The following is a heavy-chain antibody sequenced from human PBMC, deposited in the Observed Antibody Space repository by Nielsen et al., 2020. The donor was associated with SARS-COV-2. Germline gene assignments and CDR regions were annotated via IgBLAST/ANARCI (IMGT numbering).Heavy chain of an antibody. V-gene: IGHV3-30-3*01. CDR2: ISYDGSNK. D-gene: IGHD3-10*01. J-gene: IGHJ4*02. CDR1: GFTFSSYA. Sequence: GGSLRLSCAASGFTFSSYAMHWVRQAPGKGLEWVAVISYDGSNKYYADSVKGRFTISRDNSKNTLYLQMNSLRAEDTAVYYCASRYYGSGSYYNGWGQGTLVTVSS. CDR3: ASRYYGSGSYYNG.